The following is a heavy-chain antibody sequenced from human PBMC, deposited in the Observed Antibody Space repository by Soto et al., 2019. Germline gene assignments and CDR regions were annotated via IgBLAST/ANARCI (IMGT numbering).Heavy chain of an antibody. V-gene: IGHV3-30-3*01. J-gene: IGHJ4*02. Sequence: QTVGSLRLSCAASGFTFSSYAMHWVRQAPGKGLEWVAVISYDGSNKYYADSVKGRFTISRDNSKNTLYLQMNSLRAEDTAVYYCARASLSGSYDYWGQGTLVTVSS. CDR2: ISYDGSNK. CDR3: ARASLSGSYDY. D-gene: IGHD1-26*01. CDR1: GFTFSSYA.